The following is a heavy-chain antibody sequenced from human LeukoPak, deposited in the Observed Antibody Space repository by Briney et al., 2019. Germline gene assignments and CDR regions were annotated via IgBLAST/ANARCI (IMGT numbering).Heavy chain of an antibody. D-gene: IGHD2-2*01. Sequence: PGGSLRLSCTASGFTFGDHAMSWFRQAPGKGLEGQGYIRSKAYGGTTEYAASVKGRFTISKDDSKSIAYLQMNSLKTEDTAVYYCTREEYHLDYWGQGTLVTVSS. CDR1: GFTFGDHA. CDR3: TREEYHLDY. V-gene: IGHV3-49*03. CDR2: IRSKAYGGTT. J-gene: IGHJ4*02.